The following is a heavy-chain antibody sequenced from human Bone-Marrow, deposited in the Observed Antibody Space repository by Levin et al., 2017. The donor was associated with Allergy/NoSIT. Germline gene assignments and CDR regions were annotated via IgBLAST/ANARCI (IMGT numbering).Heavy chain of an antibody. CDR3: ARSRGGEGLDI. V-gene: IGHV4-59*01. CDR1: GGSIRNFY. J-gene: IGHJ3*02. Sequence: SQTLSLTCTISGGSIRNFYWSWIRQPPGKGLEWIGYLYSGASTNYNPSVKSRFSISVDRSKNQVSLKLASVTAADTAMYYCARSRGGEGLDIWGQGTMVTVSS. CDR2: LYSGAST. D-gene: IGHD3-10*01.